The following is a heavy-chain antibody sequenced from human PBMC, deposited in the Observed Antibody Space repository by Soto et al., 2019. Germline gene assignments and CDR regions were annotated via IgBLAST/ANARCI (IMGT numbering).Heavy chain of an antibody. D-gene: IGHD3-9*01. CDR1: GGSISSGGFY. V-gene: IGHV4-31*03. Sequence: QVQLQESGPGLVKPSQTLSLTCTVSGGSISSGGFYWSWIRQHPGKGLGFIGYIFSIGGTYYNPSLKSRVSISVXPXXXXXXXXXXXXXXXXXXXXXXXXXWXDFYNDRPTSFDYWGPGTLVTVSS. CDR3: XXXXWXDFYNDRPTSFDY. CDR2: IFSIGGT. J-gene: IGHJ4*02.